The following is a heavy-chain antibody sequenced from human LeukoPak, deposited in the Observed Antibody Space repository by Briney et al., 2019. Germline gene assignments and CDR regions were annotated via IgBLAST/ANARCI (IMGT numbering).Heavy chain of an antibody. Sequence: RGESLKISCKGSGFIFTNYWIGWVRQMPGRGLEWMGIIYPGDSDIRYSPSFQGQVTISADKSVSTAYLQWSSLKASDTAMYYCVTGGSGSFYNPFDYWGQGTLVTVSS. V-gene: IGHV5-51*01. J-gene: IGHJ4*02. D-gene: IGHD3-10*01. CDR2: IYPGDSDI. CDR1: GFIFTNYW. CDR3: VTGGSGSFYNPFDY.